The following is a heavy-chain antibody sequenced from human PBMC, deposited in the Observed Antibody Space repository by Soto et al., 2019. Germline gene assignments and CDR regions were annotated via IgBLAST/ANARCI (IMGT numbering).Heavy chain of an antibody. J-gene: IGHJ6*02. CDR2: INHNKGDT. Sequence: GASVKVSCKASGYTFSNYDINWVRQAPGQGLEWMGWINHNKGDTASAQKFQGRVTMSWNTSINTAYLELTGLTSEDTAVYHCARGAVGALTVADIMNPSKHHYTMDVWGQGTTVTVSS. CDR3: ARGAVGALTVADIMNPSKHHYTMDV. V-gene: IGHV1-8*01. D-gene: IGHD1-20*01. CDR1: GYTFSNYD.